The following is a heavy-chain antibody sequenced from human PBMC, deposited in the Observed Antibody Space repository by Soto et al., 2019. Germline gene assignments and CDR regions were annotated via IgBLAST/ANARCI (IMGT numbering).Heavy chain of an antibody. CDR3: ARHQGRTTSENWLDP. Sequence: ASVKVSCKASGYTFFTYDISWVRQAPGQGLEWMGWISTYSGDTKYAQKFQGRVTMTTDTSTTTAYLELRSLRSDDTAVYYCARHQGRTTSENWLDPWGQGTLGNVSP. J-gene: IGHJ5*02. V-gene: IGHV1-18*01. D-gene: IGHD1-1*01. CDR2: ISTYSGDT. CDR1: GYTFFTYD.